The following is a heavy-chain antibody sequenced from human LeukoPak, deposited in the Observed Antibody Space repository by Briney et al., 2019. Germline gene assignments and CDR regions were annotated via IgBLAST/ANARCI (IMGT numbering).Heavy chain of an antibody. Sequence: PSETLSLTCTVSGGSISSGGYYWSWIRQHPGKGLEWIGYIYYSGSTYYNPSLKGRVTISVDTSKNQFSLKLSSVTAADTAVYYCARELRYCSSTSCGDWFDPWGQGTLVTVSS. J-gene: IGHJ5*02. CDR2: IYYSGST. V-gene: IGHV4-31*03. CDR1: GGSISSGGYY. CDR3: ARELRYCSSTSCGDWFDP. D-gene: IGHD2-2*01.